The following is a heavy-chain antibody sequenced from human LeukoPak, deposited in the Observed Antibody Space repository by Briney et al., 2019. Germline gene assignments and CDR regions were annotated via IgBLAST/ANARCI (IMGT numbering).Heavy chain of an antibody. Sequence: ASVKVSCKASGYTFTTYGITWVRQAPGQGLEWMGRITTYNGSTTYPQKLQGRVTLTTDTSTSTAYMELRSLRSDDTAVYYCARRGYCSGGRCYSGDAFHIWGQGTMVAVSS. D-gene: IGHD2-15*01. CDR3: ARRGYCSGGRCYSGDAFHI. J-gene: IGHJ3*02. V-gene: IGHV1-18*01. CDR1: GYTFTTYG. CDR2: ITTYNGST.